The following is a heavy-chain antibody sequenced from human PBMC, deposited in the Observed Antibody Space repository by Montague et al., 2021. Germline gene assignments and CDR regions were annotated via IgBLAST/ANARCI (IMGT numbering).Heavy chain of an antibody. V-gene: IGHV4-59*08. CDR3: AKQDYFVSGTSYKGFDP. J-gene: IGHJ5*02. Sequence: SETLSLTCTVSSGSIFHAHWSWVRQPPGKGLEWLGSMFYGGATSNSPSLKSRVTMSIDTSTNQFSLKLSFVTAADTAVYYRAKQDYFVSGTSYKGFDPWGQGILVTVSS. D-gene: IGHD3-10*01. CDR2: MFYGGAT. CDR1: SGSIFHAH.